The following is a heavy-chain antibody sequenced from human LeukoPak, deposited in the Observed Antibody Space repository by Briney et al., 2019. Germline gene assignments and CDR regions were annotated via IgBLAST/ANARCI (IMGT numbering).Heavy chain of an antibody. D-gene: IGHD3-22*01. Sequence: SGGSLRLSCAASGFTFSSYGMHWVRQAPGKGLEWVSSISSSSSYIYYVDSVKGRFTISRDNAKNSLYLQMNSLRAEDTAVYYCARGQLYYDSSGFDYWGQGTLVTVSS. CDR1: GFTFSSYG. V-gene: IGHV3-21*01. CDR2: ISSSSSYI. J-gene: IGHJ4*02. CDR3: ARGQLYYDSSGFDY.